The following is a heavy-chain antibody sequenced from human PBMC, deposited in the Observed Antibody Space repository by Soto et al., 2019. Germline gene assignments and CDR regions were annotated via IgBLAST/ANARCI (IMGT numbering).Heavy chain of an antibody. D-gene: IGHD3-22*01. V-gene: IGHV1-18*01. Sequence: ASVKVSCKDSGYTLNSYGIRWVRQAQGQGLEWMGWISAYNGNTNYAQKLQGRVTMTTDTSTSTAYMELRSLRSDDTAVYYCARVLMGGYYVKDAFDIWGQGTMVTVSS. J-gene: IGHJ3*02. CDR1: GYTLNSYG. CDR3: ARVLMGGYYVKDAFDI. CDR2: ISAYNGNT.